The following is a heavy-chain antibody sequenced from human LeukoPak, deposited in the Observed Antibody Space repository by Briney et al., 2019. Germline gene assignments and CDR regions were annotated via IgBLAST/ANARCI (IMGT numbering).Heavy chain of an antibody. CDR3: AEELRGQGGGLPLFGH. J-gene: IGHJ4*02. Sequence: GGSLRLSCAASGFTFSSYAMSWVRQAPGKGLEWVSTISISDYSTYYADSVKGRFTISRYNSKNTLYLQMNSLRAEATAVYYCAEELRGQGGGLPLFGHWGQGTLVSVSS. V-gene: IGHV3-23*01. D-gene: IGHD1-26*01. CDR2: ISISDYST. CDR1: GFTFSSYA.